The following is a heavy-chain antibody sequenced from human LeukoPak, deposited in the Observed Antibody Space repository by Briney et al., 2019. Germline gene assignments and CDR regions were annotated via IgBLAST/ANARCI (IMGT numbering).Heavy chain of an antibody. CDR3: ARSRAATDRYYYDSSGLGSWFDP. D-gene: IGHD3-22*01. Sequence: ASVKVSCKASGYTFTSYGISWVRQAPGQGLEWMGWISAYNGNTNYAQKLQGRVTMTTDTSTSTAYMELRSLRSDDTAVYYCARSRAATDRYYYDSSGLGSWFDPWGQGTLVTVSS. CDR1: GYTFTSYG. J-gene: IGHJ5*02. V-gene: IGHV1-18*01. CDR2: ISAYNGNT.